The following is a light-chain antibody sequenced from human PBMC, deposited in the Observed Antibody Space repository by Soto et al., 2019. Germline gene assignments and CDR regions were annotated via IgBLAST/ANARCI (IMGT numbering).Light chain of an antibody. V-gene: IGKV3-15*01. Sequence: EIVMTQSPATLSVSPGERATLSCRASQSVSSNLAWYQQKPGQAPRLLIYGASTRATGIPARFSGRGSGTEFTLTISSPQSEDFAVYYCQHYNNWPLTFGGGTKVEIK. CDR1: QSVSSN. CDR2: GAS. CDR3: QHYNNWPLT. J-gene: IGKJ4*01.